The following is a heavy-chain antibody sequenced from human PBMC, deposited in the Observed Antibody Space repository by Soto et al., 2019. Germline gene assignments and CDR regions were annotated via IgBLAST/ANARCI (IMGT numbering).Heavy chain of an antibody. J-gene: IGHJ4*02. V-gene: IGHV3-33*01. Sequence: GGSLRLSCAASGFTFSSYGMHWVRQAPGKGLEWVAVIWYDGSNKYYADSVKGRFTISRDNSKNTLYLQMNSLRAEDTAVYYCARDTYDSSGYPDYWGQGTLVTVPS. CDR1: GFTFSSYG. D-gene: IGHD3-22*01. CDR2: IWYDGSNK. CDR3: ARDTYDSSGYPDY.